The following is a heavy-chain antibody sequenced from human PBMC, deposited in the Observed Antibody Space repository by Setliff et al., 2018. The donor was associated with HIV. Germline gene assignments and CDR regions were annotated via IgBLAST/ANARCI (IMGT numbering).Heavy chain of an antibody. J-gene: IGHJ5*02. V-gene: IGHV1-2*02. CDR1: GFTFTGYY. Sequence: ASVKVSCKASGFTFTGYYIHWVRQAPGQGLEWMGWITPNSGGTNYAQKFQGRVTMTRDTSISTAYMELSRLRSDDTAVYYCARDWRAGITMIVVGFDPWGQGTLVTVSS. CDR3: ARDWRAGITMIVVGFDP. CDR2: ITPNSGGT. D-gene: IGHD3-22*01.